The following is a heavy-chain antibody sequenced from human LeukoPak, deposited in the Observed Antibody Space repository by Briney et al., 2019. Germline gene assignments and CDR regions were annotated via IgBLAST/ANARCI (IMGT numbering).Heavy chain of an antibody. J-gene: IGHJ3*02. V-gene: IGHV1-69*05. D-gene: IGHD3-22*01. CDR3: ARPGVSSGYYLWAFDI. CDR1: GGTFSSYA. CDR2: IIPIFGTA. Sequence: SVKVSCKASGGTFSSYAISWVRQAPGQGLEWMGRIIPIFGTANYAQKFQGRVTITTDESTSTAYMELSSLRSEDTAVYYCARPGVSSGYYLWAFDIWGQGTMVTVSS.